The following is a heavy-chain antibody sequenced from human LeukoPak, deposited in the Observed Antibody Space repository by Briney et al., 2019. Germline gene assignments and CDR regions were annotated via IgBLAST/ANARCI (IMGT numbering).Heavy chain of an antibody. D-gene: IGHD3-3*02. CDR2: IRYDGSNK. CDR1: GFTFGSYG. CDR3: ASIFGVVLDY. V-gene: IGHV3-30*02. J-gene: IGHJ4*02. Sequence: PGGSLRLSCAASGFTFGSYGMHWVRQAPGKGLEWVAFIRYDGSNKYYADSVKGRFTISRDNSKNTLYLQMNSLRAEDTAVYYCASIFGVVLDYWGQGTLVTVSS.